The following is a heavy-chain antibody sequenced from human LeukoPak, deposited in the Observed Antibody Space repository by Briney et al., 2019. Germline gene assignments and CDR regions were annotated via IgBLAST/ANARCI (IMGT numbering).Heavy chain of an antibody. D-gene: IGHD3-10*01. Sequence: PGGSLRLSCAASGFIFTDYFMSWIRQAPGKGLEWVASISGSGSNIYYADSVKGRFTISRNNAKNSLYLQMNSLRVDDTAVYYCASDAHGSAPDYGQGGRGTRATIS. CDR1: GFIFTDYF. J-gene: IGHJ4*02. CDR3: ASDAHGSAPDYGQ. CDR2: ISGSGSNI. V-gene: IGHV3-11*01.